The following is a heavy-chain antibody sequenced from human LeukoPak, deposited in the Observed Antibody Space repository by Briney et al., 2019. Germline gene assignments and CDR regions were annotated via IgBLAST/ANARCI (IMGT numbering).Heavy chain of an antibody. CDR3: ARVGYDFWSGYPGYYYYYMDV. CDR2: IYYSGST. CDR1: GGSISSYY. D-gene: IGHD3-3*01. V-gene: IGHV4-59*01. Sequence: SETLSLTCTVSGGSISSYYWSWIRQPPGKGLEWIGYIYYSGSTNYNPSLKSRVTISVDTSKNQFSLKLSSVTAADTAVYYCARVGYDFWSGYPGYYYYYMDVWGEGTTVTVSS. J-gene: IGHJ6*03.